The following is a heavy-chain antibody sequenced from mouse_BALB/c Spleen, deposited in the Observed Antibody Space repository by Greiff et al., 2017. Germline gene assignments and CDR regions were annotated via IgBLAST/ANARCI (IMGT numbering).Heavy chain of an antibody. CDR1: GYAFSSYW. Sequence: EQLQESGAELVRPGSSVKISCKASGYAFSSYWMNWVKQRPGQGLEWIGQIYPGDGDTNYNGKFKGKATLTADKSSSTAYMQLSSLTSEDSAVYFCASPYYGNSWFAYWGQGTLVTVSA. CDR3: ASPYYGNSWFAY. V-gene: IGHV1-80*01. CDR2: IYPGDGDT. J-gene: IGHJ3*01. D-gene: IGHD2-1*01.